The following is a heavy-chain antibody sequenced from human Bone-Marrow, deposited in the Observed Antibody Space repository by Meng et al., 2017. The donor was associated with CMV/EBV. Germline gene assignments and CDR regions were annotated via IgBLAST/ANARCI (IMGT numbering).Heavy chain of an antibody. D-gene: IGHD2-2*01. CDR1: GGSFSGYY. J-gene: IGHJ4*02. CDR2: INHSGST. Sequence: SETLSLTCAVYGGSFSGYYWSWIRQPPGKGLEWIGEINHSGSTNYNPSLKSRVTISVDTSKNQFSLKLSSVTAADTAVYYCARASRSRYRSSTSCLGGYFDYWGQGTLVTVSS. CDR3: ARASRSRYRSSTSCLGGYFDY. V-gene: IGHV4-34*01.